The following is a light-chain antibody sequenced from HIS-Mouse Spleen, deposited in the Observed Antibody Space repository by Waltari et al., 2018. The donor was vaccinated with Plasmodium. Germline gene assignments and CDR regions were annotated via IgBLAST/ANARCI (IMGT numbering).Light chain of an antibody. CDR3: MQALQTPRYT. V-gene: IGKV2-28*01. J-gene: IGKJ2*01. CDR1: QRLLHSNGYNY. Sequence: DIVMTQSPLALPVTHGPPASISCRSRQRLLHSNGYNYLDWYLQKPGQSPQLLIYLGSNRASGVPDRFSGSGSGTDCTLKISRVEAEDVGVYYCMQALQTPRYTFGQGTKLEIK. CDR2: LGS.